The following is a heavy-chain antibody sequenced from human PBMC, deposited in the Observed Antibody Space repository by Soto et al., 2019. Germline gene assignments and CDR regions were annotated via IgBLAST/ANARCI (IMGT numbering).Heavy chain of an antibody. D-gene: IGHD2-21*01. CDR2: IGTDNGNT. CDR3: ARDVPDTSLFFYYYGMDV. CDR1: GYSFTSYG. V-gene: IGHV1-18*01. J-gene: IGHJ6*02. Sequence: QVHLVQSGAEVRKPGASVKVSCKASGYSFTSYGISWVRQAPGQGLEWMGWIGTDNGNTNYANNLQGRIYMTIDPATNTAYMELWSLGSYDTAVYYCARDVPDTSLFFYYYGMDVCGQGTTVTVSS.